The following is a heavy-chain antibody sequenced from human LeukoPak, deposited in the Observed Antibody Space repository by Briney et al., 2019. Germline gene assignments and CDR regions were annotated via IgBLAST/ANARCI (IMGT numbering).Heavy chain of an antibody. CDR1: GFTFSSYS. Sequence: PGGSLRLSCAASGFTFSSYSMNWVRQAPGKGLEWVSYISSSSSTIYYADSVKGRFTISRDNAKNSLYLQMNSLRAEDTSVYYCARDSPHDYGDYLDYWGQGTLVTVSS. V-gene: IGHV3-48*01. CDR2: ISSSSSTI. D-gene: IGHD4-17*01. CDR3: ARDSPHDYGDYLDY. J-gene: IGHJ4*02.